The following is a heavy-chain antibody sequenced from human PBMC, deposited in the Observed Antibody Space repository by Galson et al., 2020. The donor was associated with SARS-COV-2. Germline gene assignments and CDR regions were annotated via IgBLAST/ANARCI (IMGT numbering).Heavy chain of an antibody. CDR3: ARAWVEVDPDVCYMDV. Sequence: SETLSLTCTVSGGSISSGGYYWSWIRQHPGKGLEWIGYIYYSGSTYYNPSLKSRVTISVDTSKNQFSLKLSSVTAADTAVYYCARAWVEVDPDVCYMDVWGKGTTVTVSS. CDR2: IYYSGST. J-gene: IGHJ6*03. CDR1: GGSISSGGYY. V-gene: IGHV4-31*03. D-gene: IGHD2-15*01.